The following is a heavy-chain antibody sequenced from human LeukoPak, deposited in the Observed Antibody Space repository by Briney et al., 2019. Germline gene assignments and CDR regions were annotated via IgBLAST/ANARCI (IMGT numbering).Heavy chain of an antibody. CDR2: ISTDGSSS. V-gene: IGHV3-74*01. D-gene: IGHD3-3*01. CDR3: ARVRGGYYIDY. CDR1: GFTFSRYW. Sequence: GGSLRLSCAASGFTFSRYWMHWLRQGPGEGLVWVSRISTDGSSSTYADSVKGRFTISRDNGKNTLYLQMNSLRAEDTAVYYCARVRGGYYIDYWGQGTLVTVSS. J-gene: IGHJ4*02.